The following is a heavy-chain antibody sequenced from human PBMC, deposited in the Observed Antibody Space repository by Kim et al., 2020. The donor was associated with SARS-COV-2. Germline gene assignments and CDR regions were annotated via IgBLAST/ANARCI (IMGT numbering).Heavy chain of an antibody. Sequence: GGSLRLSCAASGFTVSSNYMSWVRQAPGKGLEWVSVIYSGGTTYYADSVKGRFTISRDNSKNTLFLQMNSLRVEDTAVYYCALQGDTVYYYGLDVWGQGTTVTVSS. CDR2: IYSGGTT. CDR1: GFTVSSNY. J-gene: IGHJ6*02. D-gene: IGHD5-18*01. V-gene: IGHV3-66*01. CDR3: ALQGDTVYYYGLDV.